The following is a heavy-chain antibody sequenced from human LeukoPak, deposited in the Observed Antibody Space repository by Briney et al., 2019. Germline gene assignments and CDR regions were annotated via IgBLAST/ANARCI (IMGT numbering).Heavy chain of an antibody. CDR3: AREGVGAYFDY. D-gene: IGHD1-26*01. V-gene: IGHV3-21*01. J-gene: IGHJ4*02. Sequence: GGSLRLFCGASGFTFSSYSMTWVRQAPGKGLEWVSSISSSSSYIYYADSVKGRFTISRDNAKNSLYLQMNSLRAEDTAVYYCAREGVGAYFDYWGQGTLVTVSS. CDR1: GFTFSSYS. CDR2: ISSSSSYI.